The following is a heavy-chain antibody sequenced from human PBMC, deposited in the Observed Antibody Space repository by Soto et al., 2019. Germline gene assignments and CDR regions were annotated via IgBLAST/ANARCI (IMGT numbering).Heavy chain of an antibody. V-gene: IGHV3-30-3*01. CDR2: ISYDGSNK. Sequence: QVQLVESGGGVDQPGRSLRLSCAASGFTFSSYGMHWVRQAPGKGLEWVAVISYDGSNKYYADTVKGRFTISRDNSKNTLYLQLNSLRAEDTAVYYCARDRGGTTTTYWGQGTLVTVSS. J-gene: IGHJ4*02. CDR3: ARDRGGTTTTY. CDR1: GFTFSSYG. D-gene: IGHD1-1*01.